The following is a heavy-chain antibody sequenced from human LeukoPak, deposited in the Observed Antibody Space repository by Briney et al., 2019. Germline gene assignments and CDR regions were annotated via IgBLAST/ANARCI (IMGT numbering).Heavy chain of an antibody. CDR3: ARPSGSPYDILTGYYLGY. J-gene: IGHJ4*02. CDR1: GFTFSSYA. V-gene: IGHV3-30*04. Sequence: GGSLRLSCAASGFTFSSYAMHWVRQAPGRGLEWVAVISYDGSNKYYADSVKGRFTISRDNSKNTLYLQMNSLRAEDTAVYYCARPSGSPYDILTGYYLGYWGQGTLVTVSS. CDR2: ISYDGSNK. D-gene: IGHD3-9*01.